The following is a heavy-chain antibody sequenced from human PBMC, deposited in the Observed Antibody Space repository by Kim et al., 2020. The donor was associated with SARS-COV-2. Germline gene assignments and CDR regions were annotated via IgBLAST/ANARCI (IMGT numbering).Heavy chain of an antibody. CDR1: GFTFTSYA. V-gene: IGHV3-23*01. D-gene: IGHD2-2*01. J-gene: IGHJ4*02. CDR2: IGITGGNT. CDR3: TKWTSGVWTFDY. Sequence: GGSLRLSCEASGFTFTSYAMTWVRQAPGKGLEWVASIGITGGNTYYADSVKGRFTISRDNSRDTLFLHMNSLRAEDTAVSYCTKWTSGVWTFDYWGQGTLVTVSS.